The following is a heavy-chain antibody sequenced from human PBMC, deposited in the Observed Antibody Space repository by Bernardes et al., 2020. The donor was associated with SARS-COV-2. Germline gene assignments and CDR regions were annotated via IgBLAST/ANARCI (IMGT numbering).Heavy chain of an antibody. D-gene: IGHD2-21*02. V-gene: IGHV3-48*04. J-gene: IGHJ4*02. Sequence: GGSLRLSCAASGFTFSSYSMNWVRQAPGKGLEWVSYISSSSSTIYSADSVKGRFTISRDNAKNSLYLQLNSLRAEDTAVYYCAKNAGEDIVVVTATFDYWGQGTLVTVSS. CDR1: GFTFSSYS. CDR2: ISSSSSTI. CDR3: AKNAGEDIVVVTATFDY.